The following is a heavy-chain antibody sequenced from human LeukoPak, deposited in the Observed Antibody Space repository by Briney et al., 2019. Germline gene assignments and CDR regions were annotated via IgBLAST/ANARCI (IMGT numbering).Heavy chain of an antibody. V-gene: IGHV1-2*06. CDR1: GYTFSNYY. J-gene: IGHJ4*02. D-gene: IGHD3-22*01. CDR2: MNPSSGAR. CDR3: VRDEYDSSGYYEF. Sequence: ASMKVSCKASGYTFSNYYIHWVRQAPGQGLEWMGRMNPSSGARTYAQKFQGRVTLTRDTSINTAYMELSRLTSDDTAVYYCVRDEYDSSGYYEFWGQGALVTVSS.